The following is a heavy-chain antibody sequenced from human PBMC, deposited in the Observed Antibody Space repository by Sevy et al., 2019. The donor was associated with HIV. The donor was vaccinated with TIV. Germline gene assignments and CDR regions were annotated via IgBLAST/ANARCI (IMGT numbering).Heavy chain of an antibody. J-gene: IGHJ4*02. CDR2: ISGSGGST. V-gene: IGHV3-23*01. CDR3: AKDLFYGDYVHNFDY. CDR1: GFTFSSYA. D-gene: IGHD4-17*01. Sequence: GGSLRLSCAASGFTFSSYAMSWVRQAPGKGLEWVSAISGSGGSTYYADSVKGRFSISRDNSKNTLYPQMNSLRAEDTAVYYCAKDLFYGDYVHNFDYWGQGTLVTVSS.